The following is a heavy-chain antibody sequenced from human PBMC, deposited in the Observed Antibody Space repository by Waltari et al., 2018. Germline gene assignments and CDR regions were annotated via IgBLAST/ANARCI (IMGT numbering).Heavy chain of an antibody. Sequence: QVELVQSGPALKKPGASVTVSCRASGYSFTSYAINWGRQAPRRGFELMGWSNTNSGNPTYVQGFTGRFVFSLDTSVSTALLQINSLEAEDTAVYYCAREVVPAATIVVNWFDPWGQGTLVTVSS. V-gene: IGHV7-4-1*02. D-gene: IGHD2-2*01. CDR2: SNTNSGNP. J-gene: IGHJ5*02. CDR3: AREVVPAATIVVNWFDP. CDR1: GYSFTSYA.